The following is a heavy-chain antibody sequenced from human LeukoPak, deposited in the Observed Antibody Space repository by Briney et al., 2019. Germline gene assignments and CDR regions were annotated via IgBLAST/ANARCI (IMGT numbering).Heavy chain of an antibody. J-gene: IGHJ4*02. CDR3: ARGALDYDSSGYDFDY. Sequence: SETLSLTCAVYGDSFSSYYWSWIRQPPGKGLEWIGYIYYSGSTNYNPSLKSRVTISVDTSKNQFSLKLSSVTAADTAVYYCARGALDYDSSGYDFDYWGQGTLVTVSS. D-gene: IGHD3-22*01. CDR2: IYYSGST. CDR1: GDSFSSYY. V-gene: IGHV4-59*01.